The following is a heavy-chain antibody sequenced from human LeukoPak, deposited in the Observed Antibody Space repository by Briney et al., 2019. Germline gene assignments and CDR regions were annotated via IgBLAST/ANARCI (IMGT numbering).Heavy chain of an antibody. Sequence: GASVKVSCKASGYTFTSYYMHWVRQAPGQGLEWMGIINPSGGSTSYAQKFQGRVTMTRDMSTSTVYMELSSLRSEDTAVYYCARDPLPIPPLDIVGARPLDYWGQGTLVTVSS. CDR2: INPSGGST. CDR3: ARDPLPIPPLDIVGARPLDY. J-gene: IGHJ4*02. V-gene: IGHV1-46*01. CDR1: GYTFTSYY. D-gene: IGHD1-26*01.